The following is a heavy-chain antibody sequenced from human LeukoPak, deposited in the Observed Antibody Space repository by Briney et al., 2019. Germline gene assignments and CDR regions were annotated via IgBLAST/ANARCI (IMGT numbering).Heavy chain of an antibody. V-gene: IGHV3-7*01. D-gene: IGHD4-23*01. CDR2: IKQDGSEK. CDR1: GFTFSSYW. CDR3: ARSNSSAFDI. Sequence: PGGSLRLSCAAPGFTFSSYWMSWVRQAPGKGLEWVANIKQDGSEKYYVDSVKGRFTISRDNAKNSLYLQMSSLRAEDTAVYYCARSNSSAFDIWGQGTTVTVSS. J-gene: IGHJ3*02.